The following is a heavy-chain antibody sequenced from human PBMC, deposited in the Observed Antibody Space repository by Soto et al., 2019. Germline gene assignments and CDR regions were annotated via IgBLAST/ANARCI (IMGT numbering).Heavy chain of an antibody. J-gene: IGHJ6*02. D-gene: IGHD1-26*01. CDR1: GLTFSSYS. Sequence: QPGGSLRLSCAASGLTFSSYSMNWVRQAPGKGLEWVSYISSSSSTIYYADSVKGRFTISRDNAKNSLYLQMNSLRDEDTAVYYCARDLRWEPPYYYGMDVWGQGTTVTVSS. CDR3: ARDLRWEPPYYYGMDV. CDR2: ISSSSSTI. V-gene: IGHV3-48*02.